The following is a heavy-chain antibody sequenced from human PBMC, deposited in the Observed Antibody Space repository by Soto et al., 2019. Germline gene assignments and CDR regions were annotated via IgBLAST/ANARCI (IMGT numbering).Heavy chain of an antibody. CDR3: AKGPLRFPDYGDYADCSYGMDV. D-gene: IGHD4-17*01. V-gene: IGHV3-30*18. CDR1: GFTFSAFV. Sequence: QMQLVESGGGVVQPGTSLRLSCVASGFTFSAFVMHWVRQAPGKGLEWVAISSYGGSNKYYGDSVQGRFTISRDNSRDTLYLQLNSLRDEDTAVYYCAKGPLRFPDYGDYADCSYGMDVWGQGTTVTVSS. J-gene: IGHJ6*02. CDR2: SSYGGSNK.